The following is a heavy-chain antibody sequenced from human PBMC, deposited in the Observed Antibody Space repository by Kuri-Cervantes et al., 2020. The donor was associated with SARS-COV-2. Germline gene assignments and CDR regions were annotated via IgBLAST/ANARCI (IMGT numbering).Heavy chain of an antibody. V-gene: IGHV4-61*01. CDR3: ARCSYVNHNWFDP. J-gene: IGHJ5*02. D-gene: IGHD1-26*01. CDR2: IYYSEST. Sequence: SEPLSLTCTASGGSVSSGSYYWSWIRQPPGKELEWIGYIYYSESTDYNPSLKSGVTISVHTSKNQFPLKRSSVTAADTAVYYCARCSYVNHNWFDPWGQGTLVTVSS. CDR1: GGSVSSGSYY.